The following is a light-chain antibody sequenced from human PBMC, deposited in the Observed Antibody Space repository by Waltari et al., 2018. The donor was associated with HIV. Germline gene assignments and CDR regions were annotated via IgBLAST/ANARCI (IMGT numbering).Light chain of an antibody. CDR2: EVT. Sequence: QSALTQPASVSGSPGQSITISCTGTSRDVGGYNFVSWYQQYPGKVPKLMVYEVTKRPSGVSNRFSGSKSGNTASLTISGLQAEDEADYYCCSYAGSSWVFGGGTKLTVL. CDR1: SRDVGGYNF. J-gene: IGLJ3*02. V-gene: IGLV2-23*02. CDR3: CSYAGSSWV.